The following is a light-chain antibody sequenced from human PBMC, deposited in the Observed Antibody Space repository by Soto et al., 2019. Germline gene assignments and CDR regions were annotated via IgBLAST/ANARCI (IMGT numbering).Light chain of an antibody. Sequence: QHVLTQPASVSGSPGQSITISCTGTSSDVGSYNLVSWYQQHPGKAPKLMIYEVSKRPSGVSNRFSGSKSGNTASLTISGLQAEDEADYYCCSYAGSSTHVVLGGGTKLTVL. CDR2: EVS. V-gene: IGLV2-23*02. CDR1: SSDVGSYNL. J-gene: IGLJ2*01. CDR3: CSYAGSSTHVV.